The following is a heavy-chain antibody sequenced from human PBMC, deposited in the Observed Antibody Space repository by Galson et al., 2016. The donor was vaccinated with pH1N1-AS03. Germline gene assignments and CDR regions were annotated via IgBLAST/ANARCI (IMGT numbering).Heavy chain of an antibody. CDR2: ISGGVYNT. CDR1: GFLVRNYA. Sequence: SLRISCAGPGFLVRNYAMSWVRKAPGKGPEWASAISGGVYNTYYADSVRGRFTISRDSSKNTLYLQMNSLRAEDTAVYYCASGVISPDYWGQGTLVTVSS. J-gene: IGHJ4*02. CDR3: ASGVISPDY. D-gene: IGHD3-10*01. V-gene: IGHV3-23*01.